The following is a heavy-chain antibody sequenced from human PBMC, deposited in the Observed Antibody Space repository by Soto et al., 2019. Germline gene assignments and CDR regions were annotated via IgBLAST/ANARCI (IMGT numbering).Heavy chain of an antibody. CDR2: IIPMFGTA. CDR1: GGTFSTYA. Sequence: QVQLVQSGAEVKKPESSVKVSCKAPGGTFSTYALSWVRQAPGQGLEWMGGIIPMFGTANYEQRFQDRVTITADEATNRVYMELSSLRSEDTAVYFCASGIQLWLRRINTGYSGWGQGTLVTVSS. CDR3: ASGIQLWLRRINTGYSG. J-gene: IGHJ4*02. D-gene: IGHD5-18*01. V-gene: IGHV1-69*12.